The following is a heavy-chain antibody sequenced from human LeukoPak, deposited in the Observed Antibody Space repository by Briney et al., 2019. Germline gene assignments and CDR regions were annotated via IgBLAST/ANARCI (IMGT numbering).Heavy chain of an antibody. Sequence: PSETLSLTCAVSGVSLSGYYWGWIRQTPGKGLEWIGEINHSGRTNYNPSLKSRVTISADTSKNQFSLELRSVTAADTAVYYCARAYYSTSRFPHWGQGALVTVSS. CDR1: GVSLSGYY. D-gene: IGHD3-10*01. CDR2: INHSGRT. V-gene: IGHV4-34*01. CDR3: ARAYYSTSRFPH. J-gene: IGHJ5*02.